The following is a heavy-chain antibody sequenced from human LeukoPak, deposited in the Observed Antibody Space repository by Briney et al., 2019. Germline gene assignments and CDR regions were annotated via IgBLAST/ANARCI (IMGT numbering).Heavy chain of an antibody. J-gene: IGHJ3*02. Sequence: ETLSLTCTVSGGSISSYYWSWVRQAPGKGLEWVSGISGSGGNTYYADSVKGRFTFSRDNSKNTLYLQMNSLRAEDTAVYYCAKHAGNLKSFDIWGQGTMVTVSS. V-gene: IGHV3-23*01. CDR1: GGSISSYY. D-gene: IGHD4-23*01. CDR2: ISGSGGNT. CDR3: AKHAGNLKSFDI.